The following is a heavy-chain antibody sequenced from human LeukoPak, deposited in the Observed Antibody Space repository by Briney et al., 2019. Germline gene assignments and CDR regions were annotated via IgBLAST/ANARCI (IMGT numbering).Heavy chain of an antibody. J-gene: IGHJ4*02. CDR2: MYYRGST. D-gene: IGHD6-13*01. CDR1: GASISSYY. CDR3: ASGIGSTWLDY. Sequence: PSETLSLTCTVSGASISSYYWIWIRQPPGKGLEWIGNMYYRGSTNYYPSLKSRVTISMETSKNQFSLKLNSVSAADTAVYYCASGIGSTWLDYWGQGTLLTVSS. V-gene: IGHV4-59*01.